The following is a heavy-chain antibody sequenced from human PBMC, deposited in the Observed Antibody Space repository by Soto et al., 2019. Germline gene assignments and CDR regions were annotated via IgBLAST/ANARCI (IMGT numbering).Heavy chain of an antibody. D-gene: IGHD2-15*01. CDR3: ARFGLGLDIVVVVAADDAFDI. CDR1: GYTFTSYA. CDR2: INAGNGNT. J-gene: IGHJ3*02. Sequence: GASVKVSCKASGYTFTSYAMHSVRQAPGQRLEWMGWINAGNGNTKYSQKFQGRVTITRDTSASTAYMELSSLRSEDTAVYYCARFGLGLDIVVVVAADDAFDIWGQGTMVTVSS. V-gene: IGHV1-3*01.